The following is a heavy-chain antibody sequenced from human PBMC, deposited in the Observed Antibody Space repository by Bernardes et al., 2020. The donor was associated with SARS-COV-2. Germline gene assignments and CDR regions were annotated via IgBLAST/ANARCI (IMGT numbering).Heavy chain of an antibody. Sequence: SETLSLTCTISGGSFTYDYWSWVRQAPGKGLEWIGYIYYSGHTNYNPSLESRVTMSVDTSKNQFSLKLSSVTAADTAVYYCARGWLSYDSSGYLQEAYYYYGMDVWGRGTTVTVSS. V-gene: IGHV4-59*12. CDR3: ARGWLSYDSSGYLQEAYYYYGMDV. CDR2: IYYSGHT. J-gene: IGHJ6*02. D-gene: IGHD3-22*01. CDR1: GGSFTYDY.